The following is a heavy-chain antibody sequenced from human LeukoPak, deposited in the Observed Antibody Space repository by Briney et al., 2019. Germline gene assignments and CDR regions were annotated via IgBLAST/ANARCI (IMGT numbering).Heavy chain of an antibody. J-gene: IGHJ4*02. CDR3: ARLRGNYFPDY. V-gene: IGHV4-59*01. CDR1: GGSISNYY. D-gene: IGHD4-11*01. CDR2: IYYSGST. Sequence: TSETLSLTCAVSGGSISNYYWTWIRQPPGKGLEWIAYIYYSGSTNYNASLKSRVTISVDTSKNQFSLKLSSVTAADTAVYYCARLRGNYFPDYWGQGTLVTVSS.